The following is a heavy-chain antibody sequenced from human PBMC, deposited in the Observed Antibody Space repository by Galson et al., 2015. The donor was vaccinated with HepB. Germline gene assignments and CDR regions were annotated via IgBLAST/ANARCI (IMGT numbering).Heavy chain of an antibody. V-gene: IGHV3-48*01. D-gene: IGHD6-19*01. CDR1: GFTLSDYS. J-gene: IGHJ4*02. CDR3: WSGGWYSVVH. CDR2: IDSGSTTT. Sequence: SLRLSCAASGFTLSDYSMNWVRQAPGKGLEWVSYIDSGSTTTYYADSVKGRFTISRDNAKNSLYLQMNSLRAEDTAVYYCWSGGWYSVVHWGQGTLVTVSS.